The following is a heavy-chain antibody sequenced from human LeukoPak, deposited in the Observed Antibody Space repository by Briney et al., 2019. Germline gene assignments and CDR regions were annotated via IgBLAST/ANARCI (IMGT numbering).Heavy chain of an antibody. CDR2: ISAYNGNT. CDR3: ATEGRSYGSVRDAFDI. J-gene: IGHJ3*02. CDR1: GYTFTSYG. Sequence: ASVKVSCKASGYTFTSYGISWVRQAPGQGLEWMGWISAYNGNTIYAQKFQGRVTMTEDTSTDTAYMELSSLRSEDTAVYYCATEGRSYGSVRDAFDIWGQGTMVTVSS. D-gene: IGHD3-10*01. V-gene: IGHV1-18*01.